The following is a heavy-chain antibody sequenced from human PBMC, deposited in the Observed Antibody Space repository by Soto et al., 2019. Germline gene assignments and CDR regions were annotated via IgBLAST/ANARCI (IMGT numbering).Heavy chain of an antibody. D-gene: IGHD3-3*01. CDR1: GSTFSRYG. Sequence: QVQLVESGGGVVQPGKSLRLSCATSGSTFSRYGMHWVRQPPGKGLEWVAFMWYDGSNEYYADSVKGRFAISRDNSQSTLYLQMNSLGADDTAVYYCAAGRDFFDYWGQGIVVTVSS. V-gene: IGHV3-33*01. CDR3: AAGRDFFDY. CDR2: MWYDGSNE. J-gene: IGHJ4*02.